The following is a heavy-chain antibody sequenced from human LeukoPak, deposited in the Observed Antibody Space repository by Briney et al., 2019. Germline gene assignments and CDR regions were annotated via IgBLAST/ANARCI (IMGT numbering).Heavy chain of an antibody. CDR3: ASLSEYCSAGSCYLGWFDP. J-gene: IGHJ5*02. Sequence: ASVKVSCKTSGYTFSAFYMHWVRQAPGQGPEWMGWINPDSGGSEYGQKFQGRVTFTSDTSSTTIYMEVRSLKSDDTAVYYCASLSEYCSAGSCYLGWFDPWGQGTLVTVSS. D-gene: IGHD2-15*01. CDR1: GYTFSAFY. V-gene: IGHV1-2*02. CDR2: INPDSGGS.